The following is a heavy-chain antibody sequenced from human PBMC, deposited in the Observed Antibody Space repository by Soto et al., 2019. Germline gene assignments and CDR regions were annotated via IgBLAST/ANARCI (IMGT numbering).Heavy chain of an antibody. CDR2: IDLDIGDT. V-gene: IGHV1-2*02. CDR1: GHTFTGHH. Sequence: QVQMVQSGAEVKKPGASVKVSCKASGHTFTGHHMHWVRQAPGQGLEWMGLIDLDIGDTKYAQKFQGRVTSTSDPSIPTAYMELRGLRSDDTAVYYCALEPTGTAGFDYWGQGTLVTVSS. J-gene: IGHJ4*02. CDR3: ALEPTGTAGFDY. D-gene: IGHD2-21*02.